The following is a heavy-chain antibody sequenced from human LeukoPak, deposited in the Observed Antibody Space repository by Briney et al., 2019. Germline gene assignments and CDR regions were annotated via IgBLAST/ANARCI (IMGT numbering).Heavy chain of an antibody. V-gene: IGHV1-18*01. CDR1: GYTFTSYG. CDR2: ISAYNGNT. D-gene: IGHD6-19*01. Sequence: ASVKVSCKASGYTFTSYGISWVRQAPGQGLEWMGWISAYNGNTNYAQKLQGRVTMTTDTSTSTAYMELRSLRSDDTAVYYCARAGTAGTLKYYYMDVWGKGTTVTVSS. J-gene: IGHJ6*03. CDR3: ARAGTAGTLKYYYMDV.